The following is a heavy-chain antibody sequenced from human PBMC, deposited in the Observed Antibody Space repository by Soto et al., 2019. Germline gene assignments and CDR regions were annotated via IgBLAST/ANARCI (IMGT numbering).Heavy chain of an antibody. CDR1: AGTFVKYA. CDR3: ARVALTAILLGRVDS. D-gene: IGHD1-20*01. J-gene: IGHJ4*02. V-gene: IGHV1-69*18. CDR2: ITPMFGTT. Sequence: QVQLVQSGAEVKKPGYSEKVSCEASAGTFVKYAITWVRQAPGQGLELMGTITPMFGTTYNAQKFNGRVTFTADESTSTAFMELSGLRSQDTAVYYCARVALTAILLGRVDSWGQGTLVTVSS.